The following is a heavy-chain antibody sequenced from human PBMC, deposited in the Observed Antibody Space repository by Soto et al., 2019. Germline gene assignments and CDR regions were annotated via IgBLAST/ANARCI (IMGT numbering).Heavy chain of an antibody. CDR1: GCSIDSSNYY. V-gene: IGHV4-39*01. CDR3: ARHFVAVVIKGWGY. CDR2: TYYNGNA. J-gene: IGHJ4*01. Sequence: SETLSLTCNIPGCSIDSSNYYWDLLCQPPGKGLECIGTTYYNGNAYYNSSLNSRVSMSVDTSKNQFSLKLVSVTAADTAVYYCARHFVAVVIKGWGYW. D-gene: IGHD3-10*01.